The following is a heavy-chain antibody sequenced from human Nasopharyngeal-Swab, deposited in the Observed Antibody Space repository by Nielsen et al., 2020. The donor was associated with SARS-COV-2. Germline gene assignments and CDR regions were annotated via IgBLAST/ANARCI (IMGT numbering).Heavy chain of an antibody. CDR3: ARHSGVGDTYYYYGMDV. Sequence: SETLSLTCAVYGGSFSGYYRSWIRQPPGKGLEWIGEINHSGSTNYNPSLKSRVTISVDTSKNQFSLKLSSVTAADTAVYYCARHSGVGDTYYYYGMDVWGQGTTVTVSS. CDR2: INHSGST. V-gene: IGHV4-34*01. CDR1: GGSFSGYY. J-gene: IGHJ6*02. D-gene: IGHD6-19*01.